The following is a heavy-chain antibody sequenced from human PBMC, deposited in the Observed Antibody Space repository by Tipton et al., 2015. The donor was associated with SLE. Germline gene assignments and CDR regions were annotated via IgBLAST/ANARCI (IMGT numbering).Heavy chain of an antibody. J-gene: IGHJ3*02. D-gene: IGHD5-24*01. CDR2: IYYSGNT. V-gene: IGHV4-59*08. Sequence: LRLSCIVSGGSISSYYWTWIRQPPGKGLEWIGYIYYSGNTNYNPSLKSRVTLSVDTSKNHFSLRLSSVTAADTAVYYCGRARVGMGYVFDIWGQGTMVTVSS. CDR1: GGSISSYY. CDR3: GRARVGMGYVFDI.